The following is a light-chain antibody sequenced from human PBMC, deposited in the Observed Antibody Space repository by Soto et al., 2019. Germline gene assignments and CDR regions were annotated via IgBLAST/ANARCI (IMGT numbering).Light chain of an antibody. CDR2: GAS. CDR3: QHYGSSPRT. J-gene: IGKJ1*01. Sequence: EIVLTQSPGTLSLSPGERATLSCRASQGVSGSYLAWYQQKPGQAPRLLIYGASSRATGIPNRFSGSESGTAFTLTISRLEPEEFAGYYCQHYGSSPRTFGQGTKVEIK. V-gene: IGKV3-20*01. CDR1: QGVSGSY.